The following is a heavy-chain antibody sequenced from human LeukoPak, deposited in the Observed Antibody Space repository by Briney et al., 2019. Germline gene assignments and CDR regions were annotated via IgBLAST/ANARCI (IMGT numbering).Heavy chain of an antibody. V-gene: IGHV4-34*01. D-gene: IGHD1-1*01. J-gene: IGHJ3*02. CDR2: INHSGST. CDR1: GGSFSGYY. Sequence: PSETLSLTCAVYGGSFSGYYWSWIRQPPGKGLEWIGEINHSGSTNYNPSLKSRVTISVDTSKNQFSLKLSSVTAADTAVYYCARKGSRPRKYNWNALAFDIWGQGTMVTVSS. CDR3: ARKGSRPRKYNWNALAFDI.